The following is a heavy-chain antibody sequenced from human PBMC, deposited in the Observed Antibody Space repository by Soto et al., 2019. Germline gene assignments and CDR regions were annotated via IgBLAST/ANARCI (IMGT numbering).Heavy chain of an antibody. CDR2: IIPIFGTA. J-gene: IGHJ3*02. CDR3: ARDLVLSISVVPAANGDGFYI. Sequence: SVQVSCKASGGTFGSYAISRERQAPRQGIEWMGGIIPIFGTANYAQKFQGRVTITADKSTSTAYMELSSLRSEDTAVYDCARDLVLSISVVPAANGDGFYICG. CDR1: GGTFGSYA. D-gene: IGHD2-2*01. V-gene: IGHV1-69*06.